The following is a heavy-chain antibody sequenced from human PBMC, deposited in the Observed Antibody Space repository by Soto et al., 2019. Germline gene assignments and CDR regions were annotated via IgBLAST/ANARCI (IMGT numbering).Heavy chain of an antibody. J-gene: IGHJ4*02. CDR3: ARRGSGSFRDY. V-gene: IGHV4-39*01. D-gene: IGHD3-16*02. CDR1: GCSISSSSYY. CDR2: SYYSGST. Sequence: QLQLQESGPGLVKPSETLSLTCTVSGCSISSSSYYWGWIRQPPGKGLEWIGSSYYSGSTYYNPSLKSRVTIPGDTAKNPFSLTLSCVTAADTAVYYCARRGSGSFRDYWGQGTLVTVSS.